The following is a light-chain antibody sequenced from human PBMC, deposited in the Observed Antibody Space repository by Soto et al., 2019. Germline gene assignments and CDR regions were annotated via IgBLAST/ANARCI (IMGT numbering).Light chain of an antibody. Sequence: DIQMTQSPSSLSGSVGDSVTITCRASHGISNYLAWYQQRPGKAPTLLIYAASTLQSGVPSRFSGSGSGTDFTLTISSLQPEDVATYYCQRYNNAPRTFGQGTKVEIK. CDR3: QRYNNAPRT. CDR2: AAS. J-gene: IGKJ1*01. CDR1: HGISNY. V-gene: IGKV1-27*01.